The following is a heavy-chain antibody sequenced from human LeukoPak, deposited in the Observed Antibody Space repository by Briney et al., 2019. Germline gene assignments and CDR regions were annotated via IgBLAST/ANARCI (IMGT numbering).Heavy chain of an antibody. CDR3: ARGYSLGGGVLSNYYYYYGMDV. D-gene: IGHD3-16*01. V-gene: IGHV4-34*01. CDR1: GGSFSGYY. Sequence: SETLSLTCAVYGGSFSGYYWSWIRQPPGKGLEWIGEINHSGSTNYNPSLKSRVTISVDPSKNHFSLKLSSVTAADTAVYYCARGYSLGGGVLSNYYYYYGMDVWGKGTTVTVSS. CDR2: INHSGST. J-gene: IGHJ6*04.